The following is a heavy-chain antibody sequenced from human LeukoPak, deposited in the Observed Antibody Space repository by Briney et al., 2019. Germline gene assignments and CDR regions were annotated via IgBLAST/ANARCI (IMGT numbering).Heavy chain of an antibody. Sequence: GGSLRLSCAASGFTFSNYGMHWVRQAPGKGLEWVAFIRYDGSNKYYADSVRGRFTISRDNAKNTLYLQMNSLTTEDTAVYYCTRDIVWGFDYWGQGTLVTVSS. D-gene: IGHD3-16*01. CDR3: TRDIVWGFDY. J-gene: IGHJ4*02. CDR1: GFTFSNYG. V-gene: IGHV3-30*02. CDR2: IRYDGSNK.